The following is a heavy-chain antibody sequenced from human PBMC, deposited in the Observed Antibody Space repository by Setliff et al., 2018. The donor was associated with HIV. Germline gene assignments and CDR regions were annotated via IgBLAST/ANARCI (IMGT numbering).Heavy chain of an antibody. Sequence: SETLSLTCTVSGGSISSDNYYWSWIRQPAGKGLEWIGRYYFTGSSDNNPSLKSRVTLSVDTSKHQFSLKLSSVTAADTAVYYCARVQMAYAAFDVWGQGTMVTVSS. CDR1: GGSISSDNYY. J-gene: IGHJ3*01. V-gene: IGHV4-61*10. CDR2: YYFTGSS. D-gene: IGHD4-17*01. CDR3: ARVQMAYAAFDV.